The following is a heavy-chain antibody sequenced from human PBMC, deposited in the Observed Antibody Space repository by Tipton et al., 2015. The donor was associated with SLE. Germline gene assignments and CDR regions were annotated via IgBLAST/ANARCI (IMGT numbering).Heavy chain of an antibody. CDR3: ARAGPDCYGSGRYAGGFDY. J-gene: IGHJ4*02. CDR2: IYYSGST. CDR1: GGSISSYY. Sequence: TLSLTCTVSGGSISSYYWSWIRQPPGKGLEWIGYIYYSGSTNYNPSLKSRVTISVDTSKNQFSLKLSSVTAADTAVYYCARAGPDCYGSGRYAGGFDYWGQQTLVTVSS. V-gene: IGHV4-59*01. D-gene: IGHD3-10*01.